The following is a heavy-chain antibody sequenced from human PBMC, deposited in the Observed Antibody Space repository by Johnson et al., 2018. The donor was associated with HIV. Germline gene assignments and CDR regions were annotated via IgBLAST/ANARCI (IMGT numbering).Heavy chain of an antibody. CDR1: GFTFSSYA. CDR2: ISYDGSNK. D-gene: IGHD3-16*02. Sequence: QAQLVESGGGVVQPGRSLRLSCAASGFTFSSYAMHWVRQAPGKGLEWVAVISYDGSNKYYADSVKGRFTISRDNSKNTLYLQMNSLRAEDTAVYYCARDGGEAIDAFDIWGQGTMVTVSS. J-gene: IGHJ3*02. V-gene: IGHV3-30-3*01. CDR3: ARDGGEAIDAFDI.